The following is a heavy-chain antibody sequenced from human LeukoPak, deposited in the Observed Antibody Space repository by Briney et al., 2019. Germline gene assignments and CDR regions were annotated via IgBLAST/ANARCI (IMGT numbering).Heavy chain of an antibody. CDR2: MTSSNNYI. CDR3: ARHTSGGVRDY. Sequence: PGGSLRLSCAASGFTFSSFSMNWFRQAPGKGLEWVSSMTSSNNYIYYADSVKGRFTISRDSAQNSLYLQMNSLRAEDTAVYYCARHTSGGVRDYWGQGTLVTVSS. J-gene: IGHJ4*02. D-gene: IGHD3-16*01. CDR1: GFTFSSFS. V-gene: IGHV3-21*01.